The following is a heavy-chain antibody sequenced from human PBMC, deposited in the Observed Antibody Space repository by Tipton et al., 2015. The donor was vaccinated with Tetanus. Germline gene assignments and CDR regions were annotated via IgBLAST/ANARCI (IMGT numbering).Heavy chain of an antibody. D-gene: IGHD5-18*01. CDR1: GFTFSSDA. J-gene: IGHJ6*02. CDR3: ARVGISQNAYSYVYHGLDV. Sequence: SLRLSCAASGFTFSSDAMTWVRQAPGKGLEWVAAIWNDGSYKYYADSVKGRFTVSRDNSKNTLYLEMNSLRAEDTAVYYCARVGISQNAYSYVYHGLDVWGQGTTVTVS. V-gene: IGHV3-33*08. CDR2: IWNDGSYK.